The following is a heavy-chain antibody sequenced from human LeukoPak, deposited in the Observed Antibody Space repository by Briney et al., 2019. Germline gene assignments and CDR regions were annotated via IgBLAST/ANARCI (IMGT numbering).Heavy chain of an antibody. CDR3: ARGEHSSFDY. CDR1: GCTFSSYW. D-gene: IGHD6-6*01. V-gene: IGHV3-7*01. Sequence: GGSLRLSCAASGCTFSSYWMNWVRQAPGKGLKWVANIKEDGSEKYYVDSVKGRFTISRDNAKNSLYLQMNSLRAEDTAVYYCARGEHSSFDYWGQGTLVTVSS. J-gene: IGHJ4*02. CDR2: IKEDGSEK.